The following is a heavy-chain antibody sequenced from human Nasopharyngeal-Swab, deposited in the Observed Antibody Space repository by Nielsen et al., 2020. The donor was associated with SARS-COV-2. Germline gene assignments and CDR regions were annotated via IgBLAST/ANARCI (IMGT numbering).Heavy chain of an antibody. CDR2: IYYSGST. CDR1: GGSISSYY. V-gene: IGHV4-59*01. J-gene: IGHJ4*02. Sequence: GSLRLSCTVSGGSISSYYWSWIRQPPGKGLEWIGYIYYSGSTNYNPSLKSRVTISVDTSKNQFSLKLSSVTAADTAAYYCASSPKWELLYYWGQGTLVTVSS. CDR3: ASSPKWELLYY. D-gene: IGHD1-26*01.